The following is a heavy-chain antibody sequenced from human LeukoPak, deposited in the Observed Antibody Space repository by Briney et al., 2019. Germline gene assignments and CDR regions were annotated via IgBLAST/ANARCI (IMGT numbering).Heavy chain of an antibody. V-gene: IGHV1-18*01. CDR3: ARVGYCSGGSCLANWSDP. D-gene: IGHD2-15*01. CDR2: ISAYNGNT. J-gene: IGHJ5*02. Sequence: ASVKVSCKASGYTFTSYGISWVRQAPGQGLEWMGWISAYNGNTNYAQKLQGRVTMTTDTSTSTAYMELRSLRSDDTAVYYCARVGYCSGGSCLANWSDPWGQGTLVTVSS. CDR1: GYTFTSYG.